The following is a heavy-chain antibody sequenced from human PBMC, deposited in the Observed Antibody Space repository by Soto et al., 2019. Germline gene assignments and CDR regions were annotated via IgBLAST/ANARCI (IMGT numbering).Heavy chain of an antibody. Sequence: GGSLRLSCAASGFTFSSYSMNWVRQAPGKGLEWVSYISSSSSTIYYADSVKGRFTISRDNSKNTLYLQMNSLRAEDTAVYYCARGYCSGGSCYSPPYYGMDVWGQGTTVTVSS. CDR3: ARGYCSGGSCYSPPYYGMDV. CDR2: ISSSSSTI. V-gene: IGHV3-48*01. J-gene: IGHJ6*02. D-gene: IGHD2-15*01. CDR1: GFTFSSYS.